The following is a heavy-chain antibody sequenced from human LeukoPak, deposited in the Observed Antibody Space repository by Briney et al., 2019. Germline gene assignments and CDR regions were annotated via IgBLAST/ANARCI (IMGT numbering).Heavy chain of an antibody. CDR3: ARSVEGYCSGGSCYSYYYYMDV. Sequence: PSETLALTLTGSGGSIRSYDWSWIRQPPGKGLEGIWDIYYSGSTNYNPSLKSRVTISVDTSKNQFSLKLSSVPAAATAVYYCARSVEGYCSGGSCYSYYYYMDVWGKGTTVTVSS. J-gene: IGHJ6*03. CDR1: GGSIRSYD. D-gene: IGHD2-15*01. V-gene: IGHV4-59*01. CDR2: IYYSGST.